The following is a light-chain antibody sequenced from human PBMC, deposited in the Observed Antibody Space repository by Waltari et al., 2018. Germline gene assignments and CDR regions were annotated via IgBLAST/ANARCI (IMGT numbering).Light chain of an antibody. CDR1: QSVSSN. CDR3: QQYNNWPPIT. CDR2: GAS. V-gene: IGKV3-15*01. Sequence: EIVMTQSPATLSVSPGERATLSCRASQSVSSNLAWYQQKPGQVPRLLIYGASTRATGIPARFSGSGSGTEFTLTISSMQSEDFAVYHCQQYNNWPPITFGQGTRLETK. J-gene: IGKJ5*01.